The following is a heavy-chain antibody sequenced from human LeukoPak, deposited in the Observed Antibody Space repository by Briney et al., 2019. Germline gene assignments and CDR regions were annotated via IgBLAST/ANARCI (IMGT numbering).Heavy chain of an antibody. CDR2: IYDNGST. Sequence: SETLSLTCAVSGGSISRSNWWSWVRQSPGKGLEWIGEIYDNGSTNYSPSLKSRVTISVDKSKNQFSLKLSSVTAADTAVYYCANWLPNNWFDPWGQGTLVTVSS. CDR1: GGSISRSNW. CDR3: ANWLPNNWFDP. V-gene: IGHV4-4*02. J-gene: IGHJ5*02. D-gene: IGHD3-9*01.